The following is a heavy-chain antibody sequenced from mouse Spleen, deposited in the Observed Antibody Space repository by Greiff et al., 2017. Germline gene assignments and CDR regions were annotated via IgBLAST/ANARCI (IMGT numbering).Heavy chain of an antibody. CDR2: INPSNGGT. V-gene: IGHV1-53*01. Sequence: QVQLQQPGTELVKPGASVKLSCKASGYTFTSYWMHWVKQRPGQGLEWIGNINPSNGGTNYNEKFKGKATLTVAKSSSTAYMQLSSLTSEDAAVYHGAREEVYYIYDVWFDYWGQGTTRTGS. CDR3: AREEVYYIYDVWFDY. D-gene: IGHD2-14*01. CDR1: GYTFTSYW. J-gene: IGHJ2*01.